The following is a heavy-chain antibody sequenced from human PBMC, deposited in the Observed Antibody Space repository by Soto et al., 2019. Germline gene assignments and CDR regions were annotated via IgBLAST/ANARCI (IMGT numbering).Heavy chain of an antibody. V-gene: IGHV1-69*01. CDR1: GGTFAGFI. J-gene: IGHJ6*02. D-gene: IGHD6-19*01. Sequence: QVQLVQSGAEVKEPGSSVKVSCKASGGTFAGFIMNWVRQTPGQGLERMGGIVPMFGTPTYAERFKGRVTISATGSTSTAYMELTSLRSEDTAVYYCARNGTYSSSLSQYSGMDVWGQGTTVTVS. CDR3: ARNGTYSSSLSQYSGMDV. CDR2: IVPMFGTP.